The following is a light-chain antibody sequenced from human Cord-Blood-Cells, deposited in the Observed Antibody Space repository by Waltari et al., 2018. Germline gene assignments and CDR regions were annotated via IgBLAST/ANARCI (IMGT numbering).Light chain of an antibody. V-gene: IGKV3-20*01. CDR2: GAS. CDR1: QSVSSSY. Sequence: EIVLTQSPGTLSLFPGERATLSCRASQSVSSSYSAWYQQKPGQAHRLLIYGASSKATGIPDRFSVSGSGTDFTLTISRLEPEDFAVYYCQQYGSSPPLTFGGGTKVEIK. J-gene: IGKJ4*01. CDR3: QQYGSSPPLT.